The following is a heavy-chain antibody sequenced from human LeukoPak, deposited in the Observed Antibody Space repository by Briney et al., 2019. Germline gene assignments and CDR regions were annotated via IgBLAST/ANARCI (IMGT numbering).Heavy chain of an antibody. Sequence: KASETLSLTCAVYGGSFSGYYWSWIRQPPGKGLEWIGEINHSGSTNYNPSLKSRVTISVDTSKNQFSLKLSSVTAADTAVYYCARGRYYGSGSYYRPPFDYWGQGTLVTVSS. V-gene: IGHV4-34*01. CDR2: INHSGST. CDR3: ARGRYYGSGSYYRPPFDY. CDR1: GGSFSGYY. J-gene: IGHJ4*02. D-gene: IGHD3-10*01.